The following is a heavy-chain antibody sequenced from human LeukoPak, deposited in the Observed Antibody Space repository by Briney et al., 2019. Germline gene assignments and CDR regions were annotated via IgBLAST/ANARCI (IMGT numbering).Heavy chain of an antibody. V-gene: IGHV4-30-2*01. Sequence: SSETLSLTCAVSGGSISSGGYSWSWIRQPPGKGLEWIGYIYHSGSTYYNPSLKSRVTISVDRSKNQFSLKLSSVTAADTAVYYCARASSPTVGCSSSWYNWFDPWGQGTLVTVSS. CDR3: ARASSPTVGCSSSWYNWFDP. CDR1: GGSISSGGYS. D-gene: IGHD6-13*01. CDR2: IYHSGST. J-gene: IGHJ5*02.